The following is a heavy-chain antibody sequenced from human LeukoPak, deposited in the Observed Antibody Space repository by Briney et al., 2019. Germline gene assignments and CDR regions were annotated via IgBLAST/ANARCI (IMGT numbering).Heavy chain of an antibody. Sequence: GGSLRLSCSGSGFTFSTYNMNWVLQAPGKGLEWVSYISSSSNTIYYADSVKGRFTISRDNAKNSLYLQMNSLRAEDTAVYYCAELGITMIGGVWGKGTTVTISS. CDR2: ISSSSNTI. CDR1: GFTFSTYN. J-gene: IGHJ6*04. D-gene: IGHD3-10*02. V-gene: IGHV3-48*04. CDR3: AELGITMIGGV.